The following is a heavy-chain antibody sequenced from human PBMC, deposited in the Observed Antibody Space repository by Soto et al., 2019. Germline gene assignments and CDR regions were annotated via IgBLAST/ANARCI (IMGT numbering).Heavy chain of an antibody. D-gene: IGHD3-10*01. CDR2: INHSGST. CDR3: ARGRSKPDGSGRSRSYFDY. CDR1: GGSFSGYY. Sequence: SETLSLTCAVYGGSFSGYYWSWIRPPPGKGLEWIGEINHSGSTNYNPSLKSRVTISVDTSKNQFSLKLSSVTAADTAVYYCARGRSKPDGSGRSRSYFDYWGQGTLVTVSS. J-gene: IGHJ4*02. V-gene: IGHV4-34*01.